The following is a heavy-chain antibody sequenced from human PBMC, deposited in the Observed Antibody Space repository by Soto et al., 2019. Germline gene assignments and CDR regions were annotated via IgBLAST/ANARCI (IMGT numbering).Heavy chain of an antibody. V-gene: IGHV4-34*01. CDR2: INHSGST. J-gene: IGHJ4*02. CDR3: ARGGNVLMVYATDY. Sequence: SETLSLTCAVYGGSFSCYYWSWIRQPPGKGLEWIGEINHSGSTNYNPSLKSRVTISVDTSKNQFSLKLSSVTAADTAVYYCARGGNVLMVYATDYWGQGTLVTVSS. CDR1: GGSFSCYY. D-gene: IGHD2-8*01.